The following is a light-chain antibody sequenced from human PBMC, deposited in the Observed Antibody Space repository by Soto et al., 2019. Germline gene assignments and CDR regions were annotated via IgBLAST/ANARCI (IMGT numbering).Light chain of an antibody. CDR2: RAS. CDR3: QQYHNLWT. V-gene: IGKV3-15*01. CDR1: HYVYSN. Sequence: EIVMTQPPATLSMSPGERATLSCTASHYVYSNVAWFQQRPGQAPRLLIYRASARATGTPARFSGSGSGTEFTLTITSLQSEDFAVYYCQQYHNLWTFGQGTEVEIK. J-gene: IGKJ1*01.